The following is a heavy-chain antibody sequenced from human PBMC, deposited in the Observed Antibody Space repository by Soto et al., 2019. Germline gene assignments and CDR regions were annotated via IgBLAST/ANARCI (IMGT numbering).Heavy chain of an antibody. CDR1: GGSISSGGYY. CDR3: ARALVSLGGLVWSGSNYYYYGMDV. Sequence: NPSETLSLTCTVSGGSISSGGYYWSWIRQHPGKGLEWIGYIYYSGSTYYNPSLKSRVTISVDTSKNQFSLKLSSVTAADTAVYYCARALVSLGGLVWSGSNYYYYGMDVWGQGTTVTVSS. CDR2: IYYSGST. J-gene: IGHJ6*02. V-gene: IGHV4-31*03. D-gene: IGHD3-3*01.